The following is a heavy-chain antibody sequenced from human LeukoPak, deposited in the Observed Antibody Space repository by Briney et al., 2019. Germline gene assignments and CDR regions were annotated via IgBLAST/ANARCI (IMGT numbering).Heavy chain of an antibody. J-gene: IGHJ3*02. V-gene: IGHV4-30-2*05. CDR1: GGSISSGGYY. CDR3: AREYVVVPADAFDI. CDR2: IYHSGST. Sequence: PSETLSLTCTVSGGSISSGGYYWSWIRQPPGKGLEWIGYIYHSGSTYYNPSLKSRVTISVDTSKNQFSLKLSSVTAADTAVYYCAREYVVVPADAFDIWGQGTMVTVSS. D-gene: IGHD2-2*01.